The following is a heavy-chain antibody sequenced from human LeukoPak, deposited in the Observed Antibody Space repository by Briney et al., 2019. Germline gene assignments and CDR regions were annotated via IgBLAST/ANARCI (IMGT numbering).Heavy chain of an antibody. V-gene: IGHV3-9*03. Sequence: GRSLRLSCAASGFTFDDYAMHWVRQAPGKGLEWVSGISWNSGSIGYADSVKGRFTISRDNAKNSLYLQMNSLRVEDMALYYCAKVRIQLWNDAFDIWGQGTMVTVSS. J-gene: IGHJ3*02. CDR3: AKVRIQLWNDAFDI. D-gene: IGHD5-18*01. CDR1: GFTFDDYA. CDR2: ISWNSGSI.